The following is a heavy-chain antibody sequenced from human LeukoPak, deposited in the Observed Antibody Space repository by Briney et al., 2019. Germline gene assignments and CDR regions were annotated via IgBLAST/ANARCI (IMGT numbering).Heavy chain of an antibody. Sequence: SETLSLTCTASGGSISSYYWSWIRQPPGKGLEWIGYIYYSGSTNYNPSHKSRVTISVDTSKNQFSLKLSSVTAADTAVYYCARGPPPHYYGSAYMDVWGKGTTVTVSS. J-gene: IGHJ6*03. CDR1: GGSISSYY. CDR2: IYYSGST. D-gene: IGHD3-10*01. V-gene: IGHV4-59*01. CDR3: ARGPPPHYYGSAYMDV.